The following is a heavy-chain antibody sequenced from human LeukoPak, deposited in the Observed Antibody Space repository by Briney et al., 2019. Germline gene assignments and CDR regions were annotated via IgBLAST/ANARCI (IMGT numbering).Heavy chain of an antibody. CDR3: AKDAANYFWYFDL. D-gene: IGHD1-1*01. V-gene: IGHV3-23*01. CDR1: GFTFRNYA. CDR2: ISGSGDTT. J-gene: IGHJ2*01. Sequence: GGSLRLSCAASGFTFRNYALHWVRPAPGKGLEWVSGISGSGDTTYYADSVKGRFTISRDNSKNTLYLQMSSLRAEDTAVYYCAKDAANYFWYFDLWGRGTLVTVSS.